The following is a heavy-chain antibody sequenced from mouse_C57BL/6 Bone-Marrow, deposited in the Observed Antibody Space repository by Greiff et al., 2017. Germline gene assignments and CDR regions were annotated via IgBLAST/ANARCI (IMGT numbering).Heavy chain of an antibody. Sequence: VQLQQSGAELVRPGASVKLSCTASGFNIKDDYMHWVKQRPEQGLEWIGWIDPENGDTEYASKFQGKATITADTSSNTAYLQLSSLTSEDTAVYYCTTYYSNYWYFDVWCTGTTITVSA. D-gene: IGHD2-5*01. CDR2: IDPENGDT. V-gene: IGHV14-4*01. CDR3: TTYYSNYWYFDV. CDR1: GFNIKDDY. J-gene: IGHJ1*03.